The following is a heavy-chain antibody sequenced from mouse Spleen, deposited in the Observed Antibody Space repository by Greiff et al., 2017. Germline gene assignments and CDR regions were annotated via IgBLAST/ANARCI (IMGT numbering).Heavy chain of an antibody. V-gene: IGHV5-16*01. J-gene: IGHJ4*01. CDR2: INYDGSST. D-gene: IGHD5-1*01. Sequence: EVQLVESEGGLVQPGSSMKLSCTASGFTFSDYYMAWVRQVPEKGLEWVANINYDGSSTYYLDSLKSRFIISRDNAKNILYLQMSSLKSEDTATYYCARAPYLFYYAMDYWGQGTSVTVSS. CDR1: GFTFSDYY. CDR3: ARAPYLFYYAMDY.